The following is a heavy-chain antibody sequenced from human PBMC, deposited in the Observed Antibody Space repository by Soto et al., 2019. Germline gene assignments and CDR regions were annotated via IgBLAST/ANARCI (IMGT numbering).Heavy chain of an antibody. J-gene: IGHJ6*03. D-gene: IGHD3-16*01. V-gene: IGHV3-11*01. CDR3: AREALRDYIWGSSYYMDV. Sequence: GGSLRLSCAASGFTFSDYYMSWIRQAPGKGLEWVSYISSSDSTIYYADSVKGRFTISRDNAKNSLYLQMNSLRAEDTAVYYCAREALRDYIWGSSYYMDVWGKGTTVTVSS. CDR2: ISSSDSTI. CDR1: GFTFSDYY.